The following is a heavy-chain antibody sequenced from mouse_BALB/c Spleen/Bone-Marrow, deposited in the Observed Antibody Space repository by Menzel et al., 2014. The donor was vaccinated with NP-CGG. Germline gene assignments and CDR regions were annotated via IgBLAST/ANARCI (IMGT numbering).Heavy chain of an antibody. D-gene: IGHD2-14*01. CDR1: GYTFTSSC. J-gene: IGHJ2*01. V-gene: IGHV1S130*01. CDR3: ARHHRYAYYFDY. CDR2: IHPNSANT. Sequence: VQLQESGSVLVRPGASVKLSCKTSGYTFTSSCMHWAKQRPGQGLEWIGEIHPNSANTKYNGKFKGKATLTVDTSSSTAYVDLSSLTSEDSAVYYCARHHRYAYYFDYWGQGTTLTVSS.